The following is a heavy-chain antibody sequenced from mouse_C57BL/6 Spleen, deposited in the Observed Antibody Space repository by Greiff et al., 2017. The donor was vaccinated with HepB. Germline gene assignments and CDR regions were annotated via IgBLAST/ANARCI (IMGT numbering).Heavy chain of an antibody. V-gene: IGHV1-50*01. D-gene: IGHD4-1*01. CDR1: GYTFTSYW. CDR3: ARERNWDGFDY. Sequence: QVQLQQPGAELVKPGASVKLSCKASGYTFTSYWMQWVKQRPGQGLEWIGEIDPSDSYTNYNQKFKGKSTVTVDTSSSTAYMQLSSLTSEDSAVYYCARERNWDGFDYWGQGTTLTVSS. CDR2: IDPSDSYT. J-gene: IGHJ2*01.